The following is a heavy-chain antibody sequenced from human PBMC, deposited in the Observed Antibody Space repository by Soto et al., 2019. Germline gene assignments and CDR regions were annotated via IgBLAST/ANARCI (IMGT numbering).Heavy chain of an antibody. CDR1: GGTFTSYT. D-gene: IGHD6-13*01. CDR3: VRDKSSSWFKGYWFDP. CDR2: IIPILGIA. V-gene: IGHV1-69*08. Sequence: QVQLVQSGAEVKKPGSSVKVSCKASGGTFTSYTISWVRQAPGQGLEWMGRIIPILGIANYAQKFQGRVTITADKSTSTAYMELSSLRSEDTAVYYCVRDKSSSWFKGYWFDPWGQGTLVTVSS. J-gene: IGHJ5*02.